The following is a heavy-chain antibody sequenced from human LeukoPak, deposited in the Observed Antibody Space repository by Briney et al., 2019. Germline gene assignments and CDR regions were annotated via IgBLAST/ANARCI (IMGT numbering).Heavy chain of an antibody. CDR3: ARTIFGLVANYFDY. D-gene: IGHD3-3*01. V-gene: IGHV4-30-4*08. J-gene: IGHJ4*02. Sequence: SETLSLTCTVSGGSISSGDYYWSWIRQPPGKGLEWIGYIYYSGSTYYNPSLKSRVTISVDTSKNQFSLKLSSVTAADTAVYYCARTIFGLVANYFDYWGQGTLVTVSS. CDR1: GGSISSGDYY. CDR2: IYYSGST.